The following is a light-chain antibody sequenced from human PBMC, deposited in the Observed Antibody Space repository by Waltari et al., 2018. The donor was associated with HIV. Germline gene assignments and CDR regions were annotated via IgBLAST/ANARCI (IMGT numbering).Light chain of an antibody. Sequence: QSVLMQPPSVSPAPGQKDTISCPGSSSNLGTNYVSRNQQLPGTAPKLLIYDNHKRPAGIPDRFSGSKSGTSATLCITGLQTGDEADYYCGTWDSSLSAGVFGGGTKLTVL. J-gene: IGLJ2*01. CDR2: DNH. CDR1: SSNLGTNY. V-gene: IGLV1-51*01. CDR3: GTWDSSLSAGV.